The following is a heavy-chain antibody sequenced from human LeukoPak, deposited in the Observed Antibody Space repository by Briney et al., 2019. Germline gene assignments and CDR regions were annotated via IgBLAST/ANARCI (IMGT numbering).Heavy chain of an antibody. CDR1: GGSISSSSYY. J-gene: IGHJ4*02. D-gene: IGHD4-23*01. CDR2: IYYSGST. CDR3: ARAIGVYTVVTPHYFDY. Sequence: SETLSLTCTVSGGSISSSSYYWGWIRQPPGKGLEWIGSIYYSGSTYYNPSLKSRVTISVDTSKNQFSLKLSSVTAADTAVYYCARAIGVYTVVTPHYFDYWGQGTLVTVSS. V-gene: IGHV4-39*07.